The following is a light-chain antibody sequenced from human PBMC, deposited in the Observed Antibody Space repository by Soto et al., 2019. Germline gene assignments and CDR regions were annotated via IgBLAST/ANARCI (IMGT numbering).Light chain of an antibody. V-gene: IGKV3-15*01. CDR3: QQYNNWPRT. CDR2: DTS. J-gene: IGKJ1*01. CDR1: QSVSS. Sequence: EIVMTQSPATLSVSPGERATLSFRASQSVSSLAWYQQKPGQAPRLLIYDTSTGATGIPARFSGSGSGTEFTLTISSLQSEDAAVYYCQQYNNWPRTFGRGTKVEIK.